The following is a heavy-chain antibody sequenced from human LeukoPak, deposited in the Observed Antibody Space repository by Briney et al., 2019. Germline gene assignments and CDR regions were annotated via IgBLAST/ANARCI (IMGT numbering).Heavy chain of an antibody. CDR1: GFTFSSYE. J-gene: IGHJ5*02. CDR3: ARGGGTYCSSTSCKKYWFDP. D-gene: IGHD2-2*01. CDR2: ISSSGSTI. Sequence: GGSLRLSCAASGFTFSSYEMNWVRQAPGKGLEWVSYISSSGSTIYYADSVKGRFTISRDNAKNSLYLQMNSLRAEDTAVYYCARGGGTYCSSTSCKKYWFDPWGQGTLVTVSS. V-gene: IGHV3-48*03.